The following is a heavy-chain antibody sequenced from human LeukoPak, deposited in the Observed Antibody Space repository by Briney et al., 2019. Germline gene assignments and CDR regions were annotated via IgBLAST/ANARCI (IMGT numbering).Heavy chain of an antibody. D-gene: IGHD1-7*01. Sequence: SETLSLTCTVSGGSISSGGYYWSWIRQHPGKGLEWIGYIYYSGSTNYNPSLKSRLTISVDTSKNQFSLKLSSVTAADTAVYFCARESAGTEFDFWGQGTLVTVSS. V-gene: IGHV4-31*03. CDR1: GGSISSGGYY. CDR2: IYYSGST. CDR3: ARESAGTEFDF. J-gene: IGHJ4*02.